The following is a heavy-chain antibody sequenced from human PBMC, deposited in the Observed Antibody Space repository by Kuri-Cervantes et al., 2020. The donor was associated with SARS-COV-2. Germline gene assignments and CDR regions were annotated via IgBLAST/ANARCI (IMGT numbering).Heavy chain of an antibody. Sequence: SVKVSCKASGGTFSSYTISWVRQAPGQGLEWMGGITPIFGTANYAQRFGGRVTITADESTSTVYMEMTSLTFEDTAVYFCARDVGYGGSSELDITYFDCWGQGTLVTVSS. CDR2: ITPIFGTA. V-gene: IGHV1-69*13. CDR3: ARDVGYGGSSELDITYFDC. J-gene: IGHJ4*02. CDR1: GGTFSSYT. D-gene: IGHD4-23*01.